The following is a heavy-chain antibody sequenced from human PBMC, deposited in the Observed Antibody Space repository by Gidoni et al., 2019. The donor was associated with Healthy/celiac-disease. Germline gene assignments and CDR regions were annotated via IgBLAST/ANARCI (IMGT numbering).Heavy chain of an antibody. CDR1: GASISSSSYY. D-gene: IGHD1-26*01. Sequence: QLQLQESCPGLVKPSETLSLTCTVSGASISSSSYYWGWIRQPPGKGLEWIGSIYYSGSTYYNPSLKSRVTISVDTSKNQFSLKLSSVTAADTAVYYCVFVGDTDAFDIWGQGTMVTVSS. CDR3: VFVGDTDAFDI. J-gene: IGHJ3*02. CDR2: IYYSGST. V-gene: IGHV4-39*01.